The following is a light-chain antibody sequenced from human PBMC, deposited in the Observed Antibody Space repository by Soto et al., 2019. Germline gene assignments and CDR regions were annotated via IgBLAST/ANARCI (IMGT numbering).Light chain of an antibody. CDR1: QYVGSR. CDR3: HQRQSWPRT. Sequence: EIVLTQSPATLSSSPGETATLSCRASQYVGSRLAWYQHKPGQAPRLLIYYMSKRATGIPARFSGSGSGTDFTLTISSLAPDDFEIYYCHQRQSWPRTFGQGTKVEIK. CDR2: YMS. V-gene: IGKV3-11*01. J-gene: IGKJ1*01.